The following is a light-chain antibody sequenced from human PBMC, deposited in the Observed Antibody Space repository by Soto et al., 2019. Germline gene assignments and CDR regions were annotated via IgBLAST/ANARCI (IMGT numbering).Light chain of an antibody. CDR2: DAS. CDR3: QQRSNWPIT. J-gene: IGKJ5*01. Sequence: IVLTQSPGNLSFTPGERGTLSCRASQSVSSYLAWYQQKPGQAPRLLIYDASNRATGIPARFSGSGSGTDFTLTISSLEPEDFAVYYCQQRSNWPITFGQGTRLEIK. V-gene: IGKV3-11*01. CDR1: QSVSSY.